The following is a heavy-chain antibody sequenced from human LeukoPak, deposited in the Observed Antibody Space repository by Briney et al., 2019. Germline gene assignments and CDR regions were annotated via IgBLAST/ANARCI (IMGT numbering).Heavy chain of an antibody. J-gene: IGHJ4*02. CDR2: ISGSDGST. CDR1: GFTFSSYA. CDR3: AKDRAIAAAGTRWAPSFDY. Sequence: PGGSLRLSCAASGFTFSSYAMSWVRQAPGKGLEWVSAISGSDGSTYYADSVKGRFTISRDNSKNTLHLQMNSLRAEDTAVYYCAKDRAIAAAGTRWAPSFDYWGQGTLVTVSS. V-gene: IGHV3-23*01. D-gene: IGHD6-13*01.